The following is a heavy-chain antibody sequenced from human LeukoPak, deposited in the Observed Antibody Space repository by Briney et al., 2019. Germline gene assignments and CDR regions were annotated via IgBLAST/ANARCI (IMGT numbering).Heavy chain of an antibody. CDR2: INHSGST. V-gene: IGHV4-34*01. Sequence: SETLSLTCAVYGGSFSGYYWSWIRQPPGKGLEWIGEINHSGSTNYNPSLKSRVAISVDTSKNQFSLKLSSMTAADTAVYYCARGAPAYYYYYMDVWGKGTTVTVSS. J-gene: IGHJ6*03. CDR3: ARGAPAYYYYYMDV. CDR1: GGSFSGYY.